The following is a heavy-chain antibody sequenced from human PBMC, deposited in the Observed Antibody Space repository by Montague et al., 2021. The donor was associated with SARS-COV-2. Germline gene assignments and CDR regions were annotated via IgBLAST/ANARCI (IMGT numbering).Heavy chain of an antibody. D-gene: IGHD6-13*01. CDR2: IYYSGST. J-gene: IGHJ4*02. V-gene: IGHV4-39*01. CDR3: ARLLSWIAAAGTIHYFDY. CDR1: GGSISSSGYY. Sequence: SETLSLTCTVSGGSISSSGYYWIWIRQPPGKGLEGIGSIYYSGSTYYNPSLKSRVTISVDTSKNQFSLKLSSVTAADTAVYYCARLLSWIAAAGTIHYFDYWGQGTLVTVSS.